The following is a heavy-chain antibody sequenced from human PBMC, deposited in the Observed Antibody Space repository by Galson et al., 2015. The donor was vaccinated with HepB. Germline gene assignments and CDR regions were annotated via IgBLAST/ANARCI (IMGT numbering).Heavy chain of an antibody. Sequence: SLRLSCAASGFTFSNYAMSWVSQAPGRGLEWVSAISASGDSTYYADSVKGRFTISRDNSKNTLYLQMNSLRAEDTAVYYCAKGEVRVDTALNIWGQGTMVTVSS. CDR2: ISASGDST. CDR3: AKGEVRVDTALNI. CDR1: GFTFSNYA. D-gene: IGHD5-18*01. J-gene: IGHJ3*02. V-gene: IGHV3-23*01.